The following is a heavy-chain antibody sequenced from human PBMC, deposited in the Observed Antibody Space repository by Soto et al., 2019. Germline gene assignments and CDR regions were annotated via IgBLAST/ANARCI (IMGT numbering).Heavy chain of an antibody. J-gene: IGHJ5*02. Sequence: SETLSLTCTVSGGSISSGGYYWNWIRQHPGKGLEWIGYIYYIGSTYYNPSLRSRVTISLDTSKNQFSLKLSSVTAADTAVYYCARSVFPWGQGTLVTVSS. V-gene: IGHV4-31*03. CDR1: GGSISSGGYY. CDR3: ARSVFP. CDR2: IYYIGST.